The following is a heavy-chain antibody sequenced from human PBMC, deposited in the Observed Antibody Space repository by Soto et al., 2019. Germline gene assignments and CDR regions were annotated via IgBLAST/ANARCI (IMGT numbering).Heavy chain of an antibody. CDR2: IYYSGST. CDR1: GGSISSGGYY. D-gene: IGHD2-2*01. J-gene: IGHJ6*02. Sequence: SETLSLTCTVSGGSISSGGYYWSWIRQHPGKGLEWIGYIYYSGSTYYNPSLKSRVTISVDTSKNQFSLKLSSVTAADTAVYYCARDREDIVVVPAAMRGSGQAYYYYGMDVWGQGTTVTVSS. V-gene: IGHV4-31*03. CDR3: ARDREDIVVVPAAMRGSGQAYYYYGMDV.